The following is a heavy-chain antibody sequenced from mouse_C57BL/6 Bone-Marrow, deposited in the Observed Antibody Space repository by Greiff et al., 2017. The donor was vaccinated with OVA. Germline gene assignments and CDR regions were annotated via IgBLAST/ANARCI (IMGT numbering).Heavy chain of an antibody. CDR3: ARLFITTVVDFDY. CDR1: GFTFSSYT. CDR2: ISGGGGNT. J-gene: IGHJ2*01. Sequence: EVQRVESGGGLVKPGGSLKLSCAASGFTFSSYTMSWVRQTPEKRLEWVATISGGGGNTYYPDSVKGRFTISRDNAKNTLYLQMSSLRSEDTALYYCARLFITTVVDFDYWGQGTTLTVSS. V-gene: IGHV5-9*01. D-gene: IGHD1-1*01.